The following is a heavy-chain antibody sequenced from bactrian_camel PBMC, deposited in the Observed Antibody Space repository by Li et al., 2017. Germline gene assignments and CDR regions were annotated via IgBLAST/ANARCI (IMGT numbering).Heavy chain of an antibody. J-gene: IGHJ4*01. CDR2: FYTDSGMT. V-gene: IGHV3S54*01. CDR3: VALAWGSNY. D-gene: IGHD5*01. CDR1: GKTNVLNC. Sequence: HVQLVESGGGLVQPGGSLNLSCAATGKTNVLNCMGWFRQAPGKEREGVAVFYTDSGMTYYADSVKGRFTISYDKFKNTLYLQMNSLKFEDTAQYYCVALAWGSNYWGQGTQVTVS.